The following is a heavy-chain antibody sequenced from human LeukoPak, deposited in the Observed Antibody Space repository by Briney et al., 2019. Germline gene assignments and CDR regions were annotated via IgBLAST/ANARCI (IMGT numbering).Heavy chain of an antibody. Sequence: PSETLSPTCAVSGGSISSGGYSWSWIRQPPGKGLEWIGYIYHSGSTYYNPSLKSRVTISVDTSKNQFSLKLSSVTAADTAVYYCARQYSSSTSNWFDPWGQGTLVTVSS. CDR3: ARQYSSSTSNWFDP. CDR1: GGSISSGGYS. V-gene: IGHV4-30-2*01. CDR2: IYHSGST. J-gene: IGHJ5*02. D-gene: IGHD6-13*01.